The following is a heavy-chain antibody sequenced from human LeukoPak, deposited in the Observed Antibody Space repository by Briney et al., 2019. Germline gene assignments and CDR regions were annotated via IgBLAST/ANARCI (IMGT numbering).Heavy chain of an antibody. CDR2: IHYSGST. Sequence: PSETLSLTCTVSGGSITSRTYYWGWIRQPPGKGLEWIGSIHYSGSTYYSPSLKSRVALALDTSKNQFTLNLTSLTAADTAVYYCARGFAADGDNPGYWYFDLWGRGTQVTVSS. CDR1: GGSITSRTYY. CDR3: ARGFAADGDNPGYWYFDL. V-gene: IGHV4-39*06. D-gene: IGHD4-23*01. J-gene: IGHJ2*01.